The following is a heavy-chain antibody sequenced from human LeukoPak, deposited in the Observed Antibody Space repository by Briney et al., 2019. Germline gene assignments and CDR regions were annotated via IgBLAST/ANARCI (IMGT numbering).Heavy chain of an antibody. CDR3: ARFSRITSGDWGDAFDI. CDR1: GYSIRSGYY. D-gene: IGHD2-21*02. CDR2: IYHSGNT. Sequence: PSETLSLTCTVSGYSIRSGYYWGWIRQPPGKEMEWIGSIYHSGNTYYNPSLKSRVIMSVDTSKNQFSLKLSSVTAADTAVYYCARFSRITSGDWGDAFDIWGQGTTVIVSS. J-gene: IGHJ3*02. V-gene: IGHV4-38-2*02.